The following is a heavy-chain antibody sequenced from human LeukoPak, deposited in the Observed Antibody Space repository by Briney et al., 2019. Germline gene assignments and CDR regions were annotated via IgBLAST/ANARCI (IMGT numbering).Heavy chain of an antibody. CDR3: ARSSGGRRYYFTE. D-gene: IGHD3-10*01. Sequence: PGRSLRLSCAASGFIFSNSGMHWVRQAPGKGLEWVTVIYTDGSTKYYADSVKGRFTISRDNSQNTLYLQMNSLRAEDTAVYYCARSSGGRRYYFTEWGQGTLVTVSS. CDR1: GFIFSNSG. J-gene: IGHJ4*02. V-gene: IGHV3-33*01. CDR2: IYTDGSTK.